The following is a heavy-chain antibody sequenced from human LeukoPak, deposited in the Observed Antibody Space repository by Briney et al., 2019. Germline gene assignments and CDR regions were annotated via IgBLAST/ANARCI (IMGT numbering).Heavy chain of an antibody. CDR2: IYPGDSDT. J-gene: IGHJ4*02. V-gene: IGHV5-51*01. CDR3: ARSRREDGDYGLTGFDY. CDR1: GYSFTSYW. Sequence: GESLKISCKGSGYSFTSYWIGWVRQMPGKGLEWMGIIYPGDSDTSYSPSFQGQVTISADKSISTAYLQWSSLKASDSAMYYCARSRREDGDYGLTGFDYWGKGTLVSVSS. D-gene: IGHD4-17*01.